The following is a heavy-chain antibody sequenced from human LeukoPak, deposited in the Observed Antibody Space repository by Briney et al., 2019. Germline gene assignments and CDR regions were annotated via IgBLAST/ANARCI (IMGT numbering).Heavy chain of an antibody. CDR2: ISSSGSGDNT. V-gene: IGHV3-23*01. Sequence: GGSLRLSCAASGVTLSTYAMSWARQAPGKGLEWVSGISSSGSGDNTYYADSVKGRFTISRDNSKNTLYLQMNSLRAEDTAVYYCAKDPESFANWGQGTLVTVSS. J-gene: IGHJ4*02. CDR3: AKDPESFAN. CDR1: GVTLSTYA. D-gene: IGHD2/OR15-2a*01.